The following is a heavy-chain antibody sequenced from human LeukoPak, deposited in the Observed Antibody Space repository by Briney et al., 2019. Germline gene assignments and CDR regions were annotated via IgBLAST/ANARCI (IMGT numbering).Heavy chain of an antibody. Sequence: SETLSLTCTVSGGSISSHYWSWIRQPPGKGLEWIGYIYYSGSTNYNPSLKSRVTISVDTSKNQFSLKLSSVTAADTAVYYCARDGSGYYYGFDYWGQGTLVTVSS. CDR2: IYYSGST. D-gene: IGHD3-22*01. J-gene: IGHJ4*02. CDR3: ARDGSGYYYGFDY. CDR1: GGSISSHY. V-gene: IGHV4-59*11.